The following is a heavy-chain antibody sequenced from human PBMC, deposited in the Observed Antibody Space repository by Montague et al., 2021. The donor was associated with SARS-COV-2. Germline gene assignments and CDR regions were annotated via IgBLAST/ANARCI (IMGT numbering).Heavy chain of an antibody. D-gene: IGHD2-21*01. J-gene: IGHJ4*02. Sequence: SETLSLTCAVYGGSFSGYYWTWIRQSPGKGLEWIAEINHSGSTNYNFNPSIRSRVTISADTSKIQFSLKFSSVTAADTGVYYCARCDPRPLTLIGLRCKSASDDWGQGTLVTVSS. V-gene: IGHV4-34*01. CDR2: INHSGST. CDR3: ARCDPRPLTLIGLRCKSASDD. CDR1: GGSFSGYY.